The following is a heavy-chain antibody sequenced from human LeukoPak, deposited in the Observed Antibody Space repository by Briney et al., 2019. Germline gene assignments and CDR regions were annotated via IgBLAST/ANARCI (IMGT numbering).Heavy chain of an antibody. D-gene: IGHD6-19*01. CDR2: ISGSGDST. V-gene: IGHV3-23*01. CDR1: GFTFSSYA. CDR3: AKGTGYSSGWTAY. Sequence: GGSLRLSCAASGFTFSSYAMSWVRQAPGKGLEWVSAISGSGDSTYYADTVKGRFTISRDNSKNTIYLQLNSLRAEDTALYYCAKGTGYSSGWTAYWGQGTLVTVSS. J-gene: IGHJ4*02.